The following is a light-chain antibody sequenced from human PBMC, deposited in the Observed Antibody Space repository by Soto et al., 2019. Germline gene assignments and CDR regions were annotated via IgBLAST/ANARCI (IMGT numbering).Light chain of an antibody. CDR2: KAS. V-gene: IGKV1-5*03. CDR3: QQYNTPPWT. Sequence: DIQMTQSPSTLSASVGDRVTITCRASQSISSWLAWYQQKPGKAPKLLIYKASSLESGVPSRFSGSGSGTEFTLTISSLQPADFATYYCQQYNTPPWTFGQGTKV. CDR1: QSISSW. J-gene: IGKJ1*01.